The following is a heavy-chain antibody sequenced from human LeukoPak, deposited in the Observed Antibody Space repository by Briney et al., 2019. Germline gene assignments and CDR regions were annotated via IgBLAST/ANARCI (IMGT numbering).Heavy chain of an antibody. CDR3: ARGSAFXI. J-gene: IGHJ3*02. CDR2: IIPNFGAA. V-gene: IGHV1-69*05. Sequence: SVKVSCKASGGTSNSFAISWVRQAPGQGLEWMGRIIPNFGAAKYAQRFQGRLTFSTGASPSTVYMELSSLTSEDTAVYYCARGSAFXIWGQGTMVTVSS. CDR1: GGTSNSFA.